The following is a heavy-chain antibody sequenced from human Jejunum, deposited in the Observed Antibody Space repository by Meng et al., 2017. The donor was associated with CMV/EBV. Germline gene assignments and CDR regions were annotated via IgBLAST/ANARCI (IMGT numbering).Heavy chain of an antibody. D-gene: IGHD3-22*01. Sequence: FTFNNYAMSWVRQAPGKGLEWVSGLSGSGASTYYADSVKGRFTISRDNSKNTLYLQMNSLRAEDSAVYYCAKNPYYYDSSGYWFDYWGQGTLVTVSS. CDR2: LSGSGAST. CDR1: FTFNNYA. J-gene: IGHJ4*02. V-gene: IGHV3-23*01. CDR3: AKNPYYYDSSGYWFDY.